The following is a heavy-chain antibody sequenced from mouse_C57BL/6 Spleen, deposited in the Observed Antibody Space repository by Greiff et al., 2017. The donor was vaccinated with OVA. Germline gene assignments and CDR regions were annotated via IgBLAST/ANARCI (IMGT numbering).Heavy chain of an antibody. CDR3: TTEDGGSSPHY. CDR2: IDPEDGDT. CDR1: GFTFNDYY. D-gene: IGHD1-1*01. V-gene: IGHV14-1*01. Sequence: VQLKESGAELVRPGASVKLSCTASGFTFNDYYMHWVKQRPEQGLEWIGRIDPEDGDTEYAPKLQGKATMTADTSSNTAYLQLSSLTSEDTAVYYCTTEDGGSSPHYWGQGTTLTVSS. J-gene: IGHJ2*01.